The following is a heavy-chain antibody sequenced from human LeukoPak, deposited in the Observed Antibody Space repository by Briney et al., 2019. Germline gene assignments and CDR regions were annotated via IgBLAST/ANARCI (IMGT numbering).Heavy chain of an antibody. CDR2: IYYSGST. J-gene: IGHJ6*03. Sequence: SETLSLTCTVSGGSISSSSYYWGWIRQPPGKGLEWIGSIYYSGSTYYNPSLKSRVTISVDTSKNQFSLKLSSVTAADTAVYYCARGYCSSTSCYYHYYYYMDVWGKGTTVTVSS. CDR1: GGSISSSSYY. CDR3: ARGYCSSTSCYYHYYYYMDV. V-gene: IGHV4-39*07. D-gene: IGHD2-2*01.